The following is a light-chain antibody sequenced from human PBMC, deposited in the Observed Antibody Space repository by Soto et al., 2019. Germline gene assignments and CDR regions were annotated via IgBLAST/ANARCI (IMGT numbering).Light chain of an antibody. CDR2: STN. CDR3: VLYMGSGIHVV. V-gene: IGLV8-61*01. Sequence: QTVVTQEPSFSVSPGGTITLTCGLISGSDSTSYYPSWYQQTPGQAPRTLIYSTNTRSSGVPDRFSGSILGNKAALTITGAQADDESDYYCVLYMGSGIHVVFGGGTQLTVL. J-gene: IGLJ2*01. CDR1: SGSDSTSYY.